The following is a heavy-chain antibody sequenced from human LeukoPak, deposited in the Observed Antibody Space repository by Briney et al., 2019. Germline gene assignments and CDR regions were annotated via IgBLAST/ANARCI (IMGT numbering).Heavy chain of an antibody. J-gene: IGHJ4*02. Sequence: GGSLRLSCAASGFTFSSYAMHWVRQAPGKGLEWVAVISYDGSNKYYADSVKGRFTISRDNSKNTLYLQMNSLRAEDTAVYYCAKRVGATSVGDYWGQGTLVTVSS. CDR3: AKRVGATSVGDY. CDR2: ISYDGSNK. V-gene: IGHV3-30-3*02. CDR1: GFTFSSYA. D-gene: IGHD1-26*01.